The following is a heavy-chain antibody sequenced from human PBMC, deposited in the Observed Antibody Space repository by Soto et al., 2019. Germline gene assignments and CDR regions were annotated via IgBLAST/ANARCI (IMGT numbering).Heavy chain of an antibody. D-gene: IGHD1-1*01. J-gene: IGHJ6*02. CDR1: GFTFSSYA. CDR3: ARVLERWDAYYYYGMDV. CDR2: ISYDGSNK. V-gene: IGHV3-30-3*01. Sequence: GGSLRLSCAASGFTFSSYAMHWVRQAPGKGLEWVAVISYDGSNKYYADSVKGRFTISRDNSKNTLYLQMNSLRAEDTAVYYCARVLERWDAYYYYGMDVWGQGTTVTVSS.